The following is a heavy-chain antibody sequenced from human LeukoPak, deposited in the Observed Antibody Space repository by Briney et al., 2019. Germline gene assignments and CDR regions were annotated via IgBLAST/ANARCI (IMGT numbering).Heavy chain of an antibody. CDR2: ISWNSGSI. CDR1: GFTFDDYV. J-gene: IGHJ4*02. CDR3: AKDMREYSSGSFDY. Sequence: PGGSLRLSCAASGFTFDDYVMHWVRQAPGKGLEWVSAISWNSGSIGYADSVKGRFTISRDNAKNSLYLQMNSLRAEDMALYYCAKDMREYSSGSFDYWGQGTLVTVSS. V-gene: IGHV3-9*03. D-gene: IGHD6-19*01.